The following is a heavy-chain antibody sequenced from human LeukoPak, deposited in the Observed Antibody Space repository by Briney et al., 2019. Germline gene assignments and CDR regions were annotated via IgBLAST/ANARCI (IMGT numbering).Heavy chain of an antibody. J-gene: IGHJ6*03. Sequence: SETLSLTCTVSGGSISSYYWSWIRQPPGKGLEWIGYIYYSGSTNYNPSLKSRVTISVDTSKNQFSLKLSSVTAADTAVYYCAGGLSSIGLGYYYYYYMDVWGKGTTVTVSS. CDR3: AGGLSSIGLGYYYYYYMDV. V-gene: IGHV4-59*08. CDR2: IYYSGST. CDR1: GGSISSYY. D-gene: IGHD2-2*01.